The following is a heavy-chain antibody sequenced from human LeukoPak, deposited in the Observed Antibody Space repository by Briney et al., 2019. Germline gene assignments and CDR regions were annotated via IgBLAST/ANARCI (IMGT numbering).Heavy chain of an antibody. CDR2: ISGSGGST. CDR1: GFTFSSYV. Sequence: PGGSLRLSCAASGFTFSSYVMSWVRQAPGKGLEWVSAISGSGGSTYYADSAKGRFTISRDNSKNTLYLQMNSLRAEDTAVYYCAKETMDCSGGSCYFGFDPWGQGTLVTVSS. V-gene: IGHV3-23*01. J-gene: IGHJ5*02. D-gene: IGHD2-15*01. CDR3: AKETMDCSGGSCYFGFDP.